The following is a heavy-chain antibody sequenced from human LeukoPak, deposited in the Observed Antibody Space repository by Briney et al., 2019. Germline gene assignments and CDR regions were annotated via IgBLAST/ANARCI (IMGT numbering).Heavy chain of an antibody. CDR3: ARGDYDFWSGRQGGWFDP. J-gene: IGHJ5*02. D-gene: IGHD3-3*01. Sequence: PSETLSLTCTVSGGSISSYYWSWIRQPPGKGLEWIGYIYYSGSTNYNPSLKSRVTISVDTSKNQFSLKLSSVTAADTAVYYRARGDYDFWSGRQGGWFDPWGQGTLVTVSS. CDR2: IYYSGST. CDR1: GGSISSYY. V-gene: IGHV4-59*01.